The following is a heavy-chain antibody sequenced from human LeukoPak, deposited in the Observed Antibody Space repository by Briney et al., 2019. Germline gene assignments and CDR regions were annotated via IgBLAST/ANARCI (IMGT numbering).Heavy chain of an antibody. CDR1: GFTFDDYG. V-gene: IGHV3-20*04. CDR3: AKDIAAAGTSGGYMDV. CDR2: INWNGGST. J-gene: IGHJ6*03. D-gene: IGHD6-13*01. Sequence: RSGGSLRLSCAASGFTFDDYGMSWVHQAPGKGLEWVSGINWNGGSTGYADSVKGRFTISRDNAKNSLYLQMNSLRAEDTALYYCAKDIAAAGTSGGYMDVWGKGTTVTISS.